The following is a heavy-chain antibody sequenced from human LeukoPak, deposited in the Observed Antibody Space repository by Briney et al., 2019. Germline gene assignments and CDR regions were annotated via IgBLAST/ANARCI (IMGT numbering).Heavy chain of an antibody. CDR1: GGSFSGYY. CDR3: ARVALGYCSGGSCYGLDY. Sequence: PSETLSLTCAVYGGSFSGYYWSRIRQPPGKGLEWIGEINHSGSTNYNPSLKSRVTISVDTSKNQFSLKLSSVTAADTAVYYCARVALGYCSGGSCYGLDYWGQGTLVTVSS. D-gene: IGHD2-15*01. V-gene: IGHV4-34*01. J-gene: IGHJ4*02. CDR2: INHSGST.